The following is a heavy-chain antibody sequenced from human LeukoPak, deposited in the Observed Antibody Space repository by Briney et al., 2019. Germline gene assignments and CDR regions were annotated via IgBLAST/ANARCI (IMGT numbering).Heavy chain of an antibody. D-gene: IGHD2-2*01. CDR2: MDPIVGTP. CDR1: GYTFTSYD. Sequence: GASVKVSFKASGYTFTSYDINWVRQATGQGLEWMGWMDPIVGTPGYAQKFQGRVTITRNTSISTAYMELSSLRSEDTAVYYCARGVRSSTLRPGGYYMDVWGKGTTVTVSS. J-gene: IGHJ6*03. V-gene: IGHV1-8*03. CDR3: ARGVRSSTLRPGGYYMDV.